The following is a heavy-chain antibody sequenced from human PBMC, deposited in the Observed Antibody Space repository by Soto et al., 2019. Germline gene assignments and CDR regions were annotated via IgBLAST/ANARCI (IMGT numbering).Heavy chain of an antibody. CDR3: ARDRDYYKADY. CDR1: EFTVSSDY. V-gene: IGHV3-53*01. Sequence: GGSLRLSCVASEFTVSSDYMSWVRQAPGKGLEWVSVIYPGGSTYYADSVRGRFTISRDNVQNSLFLQMDSLRVEDTAVYYCARDRDYYKADYWGQGTLVTAPQ. D-gene: IGHD3-22*01. J-gene: IGHJ4*01. CDR2: IYPGGST.